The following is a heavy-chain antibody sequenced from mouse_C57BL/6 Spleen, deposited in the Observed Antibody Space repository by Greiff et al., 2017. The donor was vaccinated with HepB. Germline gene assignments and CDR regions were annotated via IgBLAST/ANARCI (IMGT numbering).Heavy chain of an antibody. J-gene: IGHJ1*03. CDR1: GYTFTSYW. Sequence: QVQLQQPGAELVRPGPSVKLSCKASGYTFTSYWMHWVKQRPGQGLEWIGVIDPSDSYTNYNQKFKGKATLTVDTSSSTAYMQLSSLTSEDSAVYYCARTTKWYFDVWGTGTTVTVSS. CDR3: ARTTKWYFDV. D-gene: IGHD1-1*01. V-gene: IGHV1-59*01. CDR2: IDPSDSYT.